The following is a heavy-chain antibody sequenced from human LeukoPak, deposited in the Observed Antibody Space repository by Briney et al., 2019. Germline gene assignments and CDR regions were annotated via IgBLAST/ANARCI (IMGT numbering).Heavy chain of an antibody. CDR2: IKRDGSEE. D-gene: IGHD2-8*01. CDR1: GFTFSNYW. CDR3: ARHVKDYGVDYFDY. Sequence: GGSLRLSCAASGFTFSNYWMSWVRQAPGKGLEWVANIKRDGSEEYYVDSVKGRFTISRDNAKSSLYLQMNSLRAEDTAVYYCARHVKDYGVDYFDYWGQGTLVTVSS. J-gene: IGHJ4*02. V-gene: IGHV3-7*05.